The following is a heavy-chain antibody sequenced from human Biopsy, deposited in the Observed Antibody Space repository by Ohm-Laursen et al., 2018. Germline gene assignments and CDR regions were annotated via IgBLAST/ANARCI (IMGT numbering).Heavy chain of an antibody. J-gene: IGHJ3*01. D-gene: IGHD3-16*01. Sequence: GATVKISCKGSGYAVNDYFLHWLRQAPRQGPEWMGWISPNSGGTNYAQKFQGRVTMTTDTSTSTVYLELRRLISDDTAVYYCARDIMNRIAGLVARSDVFDVWGQGTLVTVSS. CDR1: GYAVNDYF. V-gene: IGHV1-2*02. CDR3: ARDIMNRIAGLVARSDVFDV. CDR2: ISPNSGGT.